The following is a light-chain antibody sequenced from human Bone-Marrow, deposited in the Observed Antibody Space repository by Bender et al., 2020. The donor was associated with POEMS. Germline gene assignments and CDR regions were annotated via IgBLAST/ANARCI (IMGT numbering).Light chain of an antibody. CDR1: SGDIGAYEY. CDR2: DVT. Sequence: QSALTQPASVSGPPGQPITISCTGTSGDIGAYEYVSWFQQHPGKAPILIIYDVTDRPSGVSNRFSGSKSGNTASLTICGLHPEDEADYCCSWYAACSTLVFGGGSKLTVL. CDR3: SWYAACSTLV. V-gene: IGLV2-14*03. J-gene: IGLJ3*02.